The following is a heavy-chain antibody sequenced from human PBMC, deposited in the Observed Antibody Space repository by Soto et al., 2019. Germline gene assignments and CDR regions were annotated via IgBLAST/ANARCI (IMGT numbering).Heavy chain of an antibody. CDR3: VRDSPIGSTYSGYNGIDY. CDR2: IIPILGIA. CDR1: GGTFSSYT. J-gene: IGHJ4*02. V-gene: IGHV1-69*04. D-gene: IGHD5-12*01. Sequence: SVKVSCKASGGTFSSYTISWVLQAPGQGLEWMGRIIPILGIANYAQKFQGRVTITADKSTSTAYMELNSLRSEDTAVYYCVRDSPIGSTYSGYNGIDYWGQGTLVTVS.